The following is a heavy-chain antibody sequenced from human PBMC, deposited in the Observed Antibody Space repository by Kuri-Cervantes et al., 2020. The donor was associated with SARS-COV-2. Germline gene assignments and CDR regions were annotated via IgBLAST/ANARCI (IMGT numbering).Heavy chain of an antibody. Sequence: ASVKVSCKASGYTFTTYDITWVRQAPGQGLEWMGWISTYNANADYAQKLQGRVTMTTDTSTSTAYMELRSLRSDDTAIYYCAGGFDYGDYPYYYGMDVWGQGTTVTVSS. CDR3: AGGFDYGDYPYYYGMDV. CDR1: GYTFTTYD. J-gene: IGHJ6*02. CDR2: ISTYNANA. D-gene: IGHD4-17*01. V-gene: IGHV1-18*04.